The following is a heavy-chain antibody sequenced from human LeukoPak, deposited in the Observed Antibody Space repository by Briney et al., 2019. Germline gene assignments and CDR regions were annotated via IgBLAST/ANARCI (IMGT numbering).Heavy chain of an antibody. J-gene: IGHJ5*02. D-gene: IGHD3-22*01. CDR2: ICASGSA. CDR3: ARGDYNYYDSSGLLGFDP. V-gene: IGHV4-61*02. Sequence: MSSETLSLTCPVSGDSIGSGTFCWNWVRQPAGTGLEWIGRICASGSADYNPSLKSRVTISVDTSKNQFSLKLSSVTAADTAVYYCARGDYNYYDSSGLLGFDPWGQGTLVTVSS. CDR1: GDSIGSGTFC.